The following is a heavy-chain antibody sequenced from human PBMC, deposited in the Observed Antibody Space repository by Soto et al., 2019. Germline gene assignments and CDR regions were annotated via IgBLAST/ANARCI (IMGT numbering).Heavy chain of an antibody. V-gene: IGHV3-23*01. J-gene: IGHJ2*01. Sequence: EVQLLESGGGLVQPGGSLRLSCAASGFTFSSYAMSWVRQAPGKGLEWVSAISGSGASTYYADSVKGRFTISRDNSESTLYLQMNSLGAGDTAVYYCAKVDPPDTRIWNWYFDLWGRGTLVTVSS. D-gene: IGHD1-1*01. CDR3: AKVDPPDTRIWNWYFDL. CDR1: GFTFSSYA. CDR2: ISGSGAST.